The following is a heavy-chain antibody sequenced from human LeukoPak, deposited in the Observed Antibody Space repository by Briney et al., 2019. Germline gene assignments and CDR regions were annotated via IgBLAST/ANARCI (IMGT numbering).Heavy chain of an antibody. V-gene: IGHV3-30*18. Sequence: GGSLRLSCAASGFTFSSYGMHWVRQAPGKGLEWVAVISYDGSNKYYADSVKGRFTISRDNSKNTLYLQMNSLRAEDTAVYYCAKDQGNYGDYVIDYWGQGTLVTVSS. CDR3: AKDQGNYGDYVIDY. J-gene: IGHJ4*02. CDR1: GFTFSSYG. D-gene: IGHD4-17*01. CDR2: ISYDGSNK.